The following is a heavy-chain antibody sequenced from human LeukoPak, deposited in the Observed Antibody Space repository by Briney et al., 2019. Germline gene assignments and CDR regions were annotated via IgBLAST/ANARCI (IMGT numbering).Heavy chain of an antibody. Sequence: QPGGSLRLSCAASGFIFSRYGMSWVRQAPGKGLEWVSAISGSGGTTYYADSVKGRFTISRDNSKNTLYLQINGLRAEDTAVYYCAKDHLPGIVVADRDYWGQGTLVTVSS. V-gene: IGHV3-23*01. CDR1: GFIFSRYG. J-gene: IGHJ4*02. CDR3: AKDHLPGIVVADRDY. D-gene: IGHD6-19*01. CDR2: ISGSGGTT.